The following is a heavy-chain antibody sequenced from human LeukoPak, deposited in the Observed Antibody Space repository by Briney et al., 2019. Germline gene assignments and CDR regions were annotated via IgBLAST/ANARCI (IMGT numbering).Heavy chain of an antibody. CDR3: AVYDSSGHAFDI. CDR2: MYLSRTT. D-gene: IGHD3-22*01. Sequence: PSETLSLTCTVSGDSINSLDLWSWVRQPPGKGLEWIGEMYLSRTTHSNPSVKSRVTISVDTSKNQFSLKLSSVTAADTAVYYCAVYDSSGHAFDIWGQGTMVTVSS. CDR1: GDSINSLDL. V-gene: IGHV4-4*02. J-gene: IGHJ3*02.